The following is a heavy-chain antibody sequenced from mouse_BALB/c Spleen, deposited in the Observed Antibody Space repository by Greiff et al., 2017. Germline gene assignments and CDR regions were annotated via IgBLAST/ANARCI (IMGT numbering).Heavy chain of an antibody. Sequence: QVQLQQPGAELVKPGASVKLSCKASGYTFTSYLMHWVKQRPGQGLEWIGEINPSNGRTNYNEKFKSKATLTVDKSSSTAYMQLSSLTSEDSAVYYCARRRLPPYYAMDYWGQGTSVTVSS. CDR3: ARRRLPPYYAMDY. CDR2: INPSNGRT. CDR1: GYTFTSYL. J-gene: IGHJ4*01. D-gene: IGHD1-2*01. V-gene: IGHV1S81*02.